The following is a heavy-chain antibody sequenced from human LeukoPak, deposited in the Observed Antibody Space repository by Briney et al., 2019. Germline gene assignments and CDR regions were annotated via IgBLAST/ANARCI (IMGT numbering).Heavy chain of an antibody. J-gene: IGHJ4*02. D-gene: IGHD1-26*01. V-gene: IGHV3-11*01. CDR1: GFTFSDYY. CDR2: ISSSGSTI. CDR3: AKGVNAGANSEIGY. Sequence: GGSLRLSCAASGFTFSDYYMSWIRQAPGKGLEWVSYISSSGSTIYYADSVKGRFTISRDNAKNSLYLQMNSLRAEDTALYYCAKGVNAGANSEIGYWGQGTLVTVSS.